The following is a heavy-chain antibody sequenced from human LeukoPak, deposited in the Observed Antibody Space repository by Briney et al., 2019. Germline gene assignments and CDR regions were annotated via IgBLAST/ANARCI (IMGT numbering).Heavy chain of an antibody. CDR3: ARDKTRGLGYSYSKSGNYFDY. J-gene: IGHJ4*02. V-gene: IGHV1-46*01. Sequence: ASVKVSCKASGYTFTSYYLQWVRQAPGQGLEWMGIINPSGGNTSYAQKFQGRVTMTRDMSTSTVYMELNSLRAEDTAVYSCARDKTRGLGYSYSKSGNYFDYWGQGTLVTVSS. D-gene: IGHD5-18*01. CDR2: INPSGGNT. CDR1: GYTFTSYY.